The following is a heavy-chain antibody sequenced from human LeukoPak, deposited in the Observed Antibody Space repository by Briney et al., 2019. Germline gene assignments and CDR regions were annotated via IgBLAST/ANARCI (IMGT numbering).Heavy chain of an antibody. CDR1: GYTLTELS. D-gene: IGHD3-9*01. Sequence: ASVKVSCKVSGYTLTELSMHWVRQAPGKGLEWMGGFDPEDGETIYAQKFQGGVTMTEDTSTDTAYMELSSLRSEDTAVYYCATVSNEVGNDILTGYLIWGQGTLVTVSS. V-gene: IGHV1-24*01. CDR3: ATVSNEVGNDILTGYLI. CDR2: FDPEDGET. J-gene: IGHJ4*02.